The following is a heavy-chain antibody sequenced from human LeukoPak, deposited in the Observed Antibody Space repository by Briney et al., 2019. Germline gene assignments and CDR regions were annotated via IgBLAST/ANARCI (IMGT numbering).Heavy chain of an antibody. Sequence: PGGSPRLSCAASGLTFSSYWMSWVRQAPGKGLEWVANIKQDGSEKYYVDSVKGRFTISRDNAKNSLYLQMNSLRAEDTAVYYCARQYSGYDDFDYWGQGTLVTVSS. V-gene: IGHV3-7*01. J-gene: IGHJ4*02. CDR3: ARQYSGYDDFDY. CDR2: IKQDGSEK. CDR1: GLTFSSYW. D-gene: IGHD5-12*01.